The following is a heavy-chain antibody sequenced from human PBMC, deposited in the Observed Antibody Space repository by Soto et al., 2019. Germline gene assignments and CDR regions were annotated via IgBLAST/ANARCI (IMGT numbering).Heavy chain of an antibody. J-gene: IGHJ4*02. CDR3: AIAVAGTRRFDY. CDR1: GYTFTSYG. Sequence: QVQLVQSGAEVKKPGASVKVSCKASGYTFTSYGISWVRQAPGQGLEWMGWIIPIFGTANYAQKFQGRVTITADKSTSTAYMELSSLRSEDTAVYYCAIAVAGTRRFDYWGQGTLVTVSS. D-gene: IGHD6-19*01. CDR2: IIPIFGTA. V-gene: IGHV1-69*06.